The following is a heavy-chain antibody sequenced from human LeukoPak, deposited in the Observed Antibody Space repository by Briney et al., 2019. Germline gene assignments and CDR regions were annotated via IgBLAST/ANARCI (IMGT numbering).Heavy chain of an antibody. Sequence: ASVKVSCKASGYTFTSYGISWVRQAPGQGLEWMGRISAYNGNTNYAQKLQGRVTMTTDTSTSTAYMELRSLRSDDTAVYYCARNTRKYSGHDYAYWGQGTLVTVSS. CDR2: ISAYNGNT. J-gene: IGHJ4*02. CDR3: ARNTRKYSGHDYAY. D-gene: IGHD5-12*01. CDR1: GYTFTSYG. V-gene: IGHV1-18*01.